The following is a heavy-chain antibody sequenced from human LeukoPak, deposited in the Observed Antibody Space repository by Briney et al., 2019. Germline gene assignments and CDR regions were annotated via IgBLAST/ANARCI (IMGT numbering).Heavy chain of an antibody. Sequence: TLSLTCAVSGGSISSGTYSWTWLRQPPGKGLEWIGYIYNSGSTFNNPSLNSRVTISVDTSKNQFSLKLSSVTAADTAMYYCAREGGNCSGGSCYSGAFDIRGQGTLVTVSS. CDR2: IYNSGST. V-gene: IGHV4-30-4*07. CDR3: AREGGNCSGGSCYSGAFDI. J-gene: IGHJ3*02. D-gene: IGHD2-15*01. CDR1: GGSISSGTYS.